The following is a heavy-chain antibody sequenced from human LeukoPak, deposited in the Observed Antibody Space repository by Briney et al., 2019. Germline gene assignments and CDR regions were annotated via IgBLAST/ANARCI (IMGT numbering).Heavy chain of an antibody. Sequence: GGSLRLSCAASGFTFSSYSMNWVRQAPGKGLEWVSSISSSSSYIYYADSVKGRFTISRDNAKNSLYLQMSSLRAEDTAVYYCARDQRLGAFDIWGQGTMVTVSS. CDR2: ISSSSSYI. J-gene: IGHJ3*02. CDR3: ARDQRLGAFDI. CDR1: GFTFSSYS. V-gene: IGHV3-21*01. D-gene: IGHD3-16*01.